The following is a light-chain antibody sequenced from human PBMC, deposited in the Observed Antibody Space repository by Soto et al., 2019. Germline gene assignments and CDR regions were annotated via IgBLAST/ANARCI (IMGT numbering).Light chain of an antibody. CDR1: NNDVGKYNF. CDR3: CAFAGTSTI. J-gene: IGLJ2*01. Sequence: QSVLTQPASVSGSPGQSITISCTGTNNDVGKYNFVSWYRQHPGKVPQLIIFQVDKRPSGISDRFSGSKSGNTASLTISGLQAEDEADYCCCAFAGTSTIFGGGTQLTVL. V-gene: IGLV2-23*02. CDR2: QVD.